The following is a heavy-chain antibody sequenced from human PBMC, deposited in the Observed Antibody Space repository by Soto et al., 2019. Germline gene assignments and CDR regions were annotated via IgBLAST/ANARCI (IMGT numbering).Heavy chain of an antibody. Sequence: QVQLQESGPGLVKPSETLSLTCTVSGGSISSYYWSWIRQPPGKGLEWIGYIYYSGRTNYNPSLKSRVTISVDTSKNQFPLKLSSVTAADTAVYYCARQEAAHAFDIWGQGTMVTVSS. J-gene: IGHJ3*02. D-gene: IGHD2-15*01. CDR2: IYYSGRT. CDR1: GGSISSYY. V-gene: IGHV4-59*08. CDR3: ARQEAAHAFDI.